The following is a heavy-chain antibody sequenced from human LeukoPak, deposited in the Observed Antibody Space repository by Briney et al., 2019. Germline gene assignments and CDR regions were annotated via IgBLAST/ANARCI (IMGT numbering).Heavy chain of an antibody. CDR2: IDPRDADT. CDR1: GYSFPNYW. CDR3: ARRSTGLDV. J-gene: IGHJ6*02. V-gene: IGHV5-51*01. Sequence: GESLKISCKGSGYSFPNYWIAWVRQMLGKGLEWMGIIDPRDADTTYSPSFQGQVTISADKSINTAYLQWSSLKAPDTAIYYCARRSTGLDVWGQRTTVTVSS.